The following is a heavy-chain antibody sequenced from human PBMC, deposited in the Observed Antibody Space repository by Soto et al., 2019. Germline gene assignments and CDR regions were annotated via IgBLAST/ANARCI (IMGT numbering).Heavy chain of an antibody. Sequence: SETLSLTCAVSGGSISSGGYSWSWIRQPPGKGLEWIGYIYHSGSTYYNPSLKSRVTISVDRSKNQFSLKLSSVTAADTAVYYCATTSSAWYFFDYWGQGTLVTVSS. V-gene: IGHV4-30-2*01. CDR2: IYHSGST. CDR3: ATTSSAWYFFDY. J-gene: IGHJ4*02. D-gene: IGHD6-19*01. CDR1: GGSISSGGYS.